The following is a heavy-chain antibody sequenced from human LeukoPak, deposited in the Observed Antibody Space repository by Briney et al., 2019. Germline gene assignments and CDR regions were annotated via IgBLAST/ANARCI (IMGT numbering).Heavy chain of an antibody. J-gene: IGHJ4*02. D-gene: IGHD6-19*01. V-gene: IGHV3-30-3*01. Sequence: GGSLRLSCAASGFTFSSYAMRWVRQAPGKALEWVAVISYDGSNKYYADSVKGRFTISRDNSKNTLYLQMNSLRAEDTAVYYCARAVAGTLGWGQGTLVTVSS. CDR1: GFTFSSYA. CDR3: ARAVAGTLG. CDR2: ISYDGSNK.